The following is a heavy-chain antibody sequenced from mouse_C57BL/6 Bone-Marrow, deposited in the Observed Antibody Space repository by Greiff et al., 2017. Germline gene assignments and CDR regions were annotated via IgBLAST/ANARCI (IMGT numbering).Heavy chain of an antibody. J-gene: IGHJ1*03. Sequence: QVQLKQSGAELVKPGASVKLSCKASGYTFTEYTIHWVKQRSGQGLEWIGWFYPGSGSIKYNEKFKDKATLTADKSSSTAYMQLSRLTSEDSAVXFCGRQAPPGGYYPYWYFDVWGTGTTVTVSS. V-gene: IGHV1-62-2*01. CDR1: GYTFTEYT. CDR3: GRQAPPGGYYPYWYFDV. CDR2: FYPGSGSI. D-gene: IGHD2-3*01.